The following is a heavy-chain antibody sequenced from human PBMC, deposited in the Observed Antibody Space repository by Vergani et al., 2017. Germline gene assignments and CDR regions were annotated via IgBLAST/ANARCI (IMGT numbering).Heavy chain of an antibody. CDR2: INPHGSEA. Sequence: EVQLLESGGDLVQPGGSLRLSCAASGFTFNHYAMNWVRQAPGKGLVWVSHINPHGSEANYAGSVKGRFTISRDNAKNTVYLQMNSLRVEDTALYYCARSYDYWGRGTLVTVSS. J-gene: IGHJ4*02. V-gene: IGHV3-74*02. CDR3: ARSYDY. CDR1: GFTFNHYA.